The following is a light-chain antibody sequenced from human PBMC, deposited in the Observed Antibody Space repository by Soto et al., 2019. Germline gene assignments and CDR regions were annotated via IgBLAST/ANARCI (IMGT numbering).Light chain of an antibody. V-gene: IGLV1-47*02. CDR1: SSNIGSNY. CDR2: SNN. J-gene: IGLJ1*01. CDR3: AAWDDSLSGGYV. Sequence: QPVLTQPPSASGTPGQRVTISCSGSSSNIGSNYVYWYQQLPGTAPKLLIYSNNQRPSGVPDRFSGSKSGTSASLAISGLRSEDVADYYCAAWDDSLSGGYVFGTGTKVTVL.